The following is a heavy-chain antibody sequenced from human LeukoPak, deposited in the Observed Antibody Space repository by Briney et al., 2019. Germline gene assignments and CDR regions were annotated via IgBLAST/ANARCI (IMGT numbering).Heavy chain of an antibody. V-gene: IGHV4-31*03. Sequence: SQTLSLTCTVSGRSISSGGYYWSWIRQHPGKGLEWIGYIYYSGSTYYNPSLKSRVTISVDTSKNQFSLKLSSVTAADTAVYYCARDTRGYYGMDVWGKGTTVTVSS. J-gene: IGHJ6*04. D-gene: IGHD1-1*01. CDR3: ARDTRGYYGMDV. CDR1: GRSISSGGYY. CDR2: IYYSGST.